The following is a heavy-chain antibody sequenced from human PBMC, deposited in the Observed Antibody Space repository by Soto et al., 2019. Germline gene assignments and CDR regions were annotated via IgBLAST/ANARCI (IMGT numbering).Heavy chain of an antibody. Sequence: PSETLSLTCTVSGGSLSPYYWSWIRQPAGKGLEWIGRIYTSGRTNYSPPLKSRLTMSVEKSKNHFSLKLSCGTAADTAVYYCGRSSSSGISEFDYWGQGALVTVSS. CDR1: GGSLSPYY. CDR3: GRSSSSGISEFDY. D-gene: IGHD6-13*01. V-gene: IGHV4-4*07. CDR2: IYTSGRT. J-gene: IGHJ4*02.